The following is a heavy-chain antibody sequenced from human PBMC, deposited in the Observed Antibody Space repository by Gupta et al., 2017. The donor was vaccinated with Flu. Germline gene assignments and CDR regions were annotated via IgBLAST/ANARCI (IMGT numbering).Heavy chain of an antibody. CDR3: ARDGGWNGGFDS. CDR1: GHSIRSGSYY. J-gene: IGHJ4*02. CDR2: IYAPGVP. Sequence: QVHLQESGPGLVKPSQTLSLTCTVSGHSIRSGSYYWSCIRDAAGKGLEWIGRIYAPGVPNYNPYLKSRIAISVDMSKNQFSLHLTSVTAADTAVYACARDGGWNGGFDSWGQGTRVSVSS. V-gene: IGHV4-61*02. D-gene: IGHD3-3*01.